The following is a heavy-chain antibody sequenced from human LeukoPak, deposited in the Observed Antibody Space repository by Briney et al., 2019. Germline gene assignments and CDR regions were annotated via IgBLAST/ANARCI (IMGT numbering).Heavy chain of an antibody. CDR3: ARDSPGFTIFGMVIPTP. CDR2: MKEDGSEK. D-gene: IGHD3-3*01. CDR1: GFTFSSFW. Sequence: GGSLRLSCAASGFTFSSFWMGWVRQAPGEGLEWVANMKEDGSEKYYVDSVKGRFTISRDNAKNSLYLQMNSLRAEDTAVYYCARDSPGFTIFGMVIPTPWGQGTLVTVSS. V-gene: IGHV3-7*05. J-gene: IGHJ5*02.